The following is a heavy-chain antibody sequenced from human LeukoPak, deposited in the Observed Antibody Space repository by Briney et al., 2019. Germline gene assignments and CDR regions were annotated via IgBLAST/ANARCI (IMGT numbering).Heavy chain of an antibody. CDR1: GFTFSNYE. D-gene: IGHD3-10*01. J-gene: IGHJ4*02. CDR2: ISSSGSTI. Sequence: GGSLRLSCAASGFTFSNYEMNWVRQAPGKGLEWVSYISSSGSTIYYADSVKGRFTISRDNAKNSLYLQMNSLRAEDTAVYYCARDTVQGVKSIDYWGQGTLVTVSS. CDR3: ARDTVQGVKSIDY. V-gene: IGHV3-48*03.